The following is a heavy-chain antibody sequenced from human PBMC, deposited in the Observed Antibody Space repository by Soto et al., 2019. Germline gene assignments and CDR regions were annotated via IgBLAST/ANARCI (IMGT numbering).Heavy chain of an antibody. J-gene: IGHJ4*02. D-gene: IGHD3-10*01. CDR2: ISYDGSNK. CDR1: GFTFSSYG. V-gene: IGHV3-30*18. Sequence: QVQLVESGGGVVQPGKSLRLSCAGSGFTFSSYGMDWVRQAPGKGLEWVAVISYDGSNKYYADSVKGRFTISRDNSKNKLDLEMSILRADDTAVYYCAKDRMGAGVRGYFDYGGQGTLVTVSS. CDR3: AKDRMGAGVRGYFDY.